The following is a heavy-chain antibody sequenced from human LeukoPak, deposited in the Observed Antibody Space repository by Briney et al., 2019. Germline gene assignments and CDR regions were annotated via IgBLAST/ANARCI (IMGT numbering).Heavy chain of an antibody. V-gene: IGHV1-69*13. D-gene: IGHD3-22*01. Sequence: SVKVSCKTSGGTFNSYAISWVRQAPGQGLEWMGGITAIFRTTNYAQKFQGRVAITADESMSTVYMELSSLRSEDTAVYYCARHSGYHSTMYLDYWGQGTLVTVSS. CDR2: ITAIFRTT. CDR1: GGTFNSYA. CDR3: ARHSGYHSTMYLDY. J-gene: IGHJ4*02.